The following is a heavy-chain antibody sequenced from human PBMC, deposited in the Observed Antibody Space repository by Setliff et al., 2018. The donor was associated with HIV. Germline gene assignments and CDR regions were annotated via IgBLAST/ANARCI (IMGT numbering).Heavy chain of an antibody. CDR1: GFTFNRFT. CDR3: ARDRVPLDAGDAFDI. V-gene: IGHV3-21*01. D-gene: IGHD3-10*01. CDR2: ISSSSSYI. Sequence: ASVKVSCAASGFTFNRFTTNWVRQAPGKGLEWVSSISSSSSYIYYADSVKGRFTISRDYAKNSLYLQMNSLRAEDTAVYFCARDRVPLDAGDAFDIWGQGTMVTVSS. J-gene: IGHJ3*02.